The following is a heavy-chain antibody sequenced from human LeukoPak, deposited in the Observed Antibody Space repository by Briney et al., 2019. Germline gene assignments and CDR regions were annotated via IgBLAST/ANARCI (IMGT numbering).Heavy chain of an antibody. D-gene: IGHD3-10*01. CDR3: AKSYGSGSIVNFDY. V-gene: IGHV3-23*01. Sequence: GGSLTLSCAASGFTFSSYAMSWVRQAPGKGLEWVSAISGSGGSTYYADSVKGRFTISRDNSKNTLYLQMNSLRAEDTAVYYCAKSYGSGSIVNFDYWGQGTLVTVSS. J-gene: IGHJ4*02. CDR2: ISGSGGST. CDR1: GFTFSSYA.